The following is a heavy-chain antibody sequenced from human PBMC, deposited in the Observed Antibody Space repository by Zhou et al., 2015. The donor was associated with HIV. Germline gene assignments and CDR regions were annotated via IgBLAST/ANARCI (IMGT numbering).Heavy chain of an antibody. CDR1: GGTFSSYT. V-gene: IGHV1-69*08. Sequence: QVQLVQSGAEVKKPGSSVKVSCKASGGTFSSYTISWVRQAPGQGLEWMGRIIPILGIANYAQKFQGRVTITADKSTSTAYMELSSLRSEDTAVYYCARDGGATGWFDPWGQGTLVTVSS. D-gene: IGHD1-26*01. J-gene: IGHJ5*02. CDR3: ARDGGATGWFDP. CDR2: IIPILGIA.